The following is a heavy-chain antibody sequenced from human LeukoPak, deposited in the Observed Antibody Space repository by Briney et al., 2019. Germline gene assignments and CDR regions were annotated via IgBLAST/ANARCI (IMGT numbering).Heavy chain of an antibody. CDR3: ARDSDYDFWPI. CDR1: GFTFSSYA. V-gene: IGHV3-30-3*01. J-gene: IGHJ3*02. D-gene: IGHD3-3*01. Sequence: GGSLRLSCAASGFTFSSYAMHWVRQAPGKGLEWVAVISYDGSNKYYADSVKGRFTISRDNSKNTLYLQMNSLRAEDTAVYYCARDSDYDFWPIWGQGTMVTVSS. CDR2: ISYDGSNK.